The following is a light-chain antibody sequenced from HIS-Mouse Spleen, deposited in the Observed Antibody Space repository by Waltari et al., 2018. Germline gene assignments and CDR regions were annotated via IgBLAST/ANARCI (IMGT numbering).Light chain of an antibody. CDR1: QGISNY. CDR3: QKYNSAPLT. V-gene: IGKV1-27*01. Sequence: DIQMTKSPSSLSASVGDRVIITCRASQGISNYLAWYQQKPGKVPKLLIYAASTLQSGVPSRFSGSGSGTDFTLTISSLQPEDVATYYCQKYNSAPLTFGGGTKVEIK. CDR2: AAS. J-gene: IGKJ4*01.